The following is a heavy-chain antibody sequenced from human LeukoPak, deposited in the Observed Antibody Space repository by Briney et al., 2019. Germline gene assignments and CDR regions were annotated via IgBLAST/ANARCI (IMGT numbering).Heavy chain of an antibody. CDR1: GLTFSDYY. V-gene: IGHV3-11*01. J-gene: IGHJ6*03. CDR3: ARDVRARLADGYYMDV. CDR2: ISSSGFTI. D-gene: IGHD6-13*01. Sequence: KTGGSLRLSCAASGLTFSDYYMSWIRQAPGKGLEWVSYISSSGFTIDYADSVKGRFTISRDNAKNLLYLQMNSLGAEDTAVYYCARDVRARLADGYYMDVWGKGTTVTVSS.